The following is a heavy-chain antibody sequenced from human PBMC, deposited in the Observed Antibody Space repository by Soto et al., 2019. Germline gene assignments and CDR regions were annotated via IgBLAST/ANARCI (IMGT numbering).Heavy chain of an antibody. Sequence: QVHLVQSGAEVKKPGSSVKVSCKAAGGTFSTYTLIWVRQAPGQGLEWMGRIIPMLAVTNSAQRFQGRVTLGEDKSAGTAFMELTSLRSDDTAVYYCSIGSWSAETVDSWGQGTMVTVSS. CDR2: IIPMLAVT. V-gene: IGHV1-69*02. CDR1: GGTFSTYT. CDR3: SIGSWSAETVDS. D-gene: IGHD2-2*01. J-gene: IGHJ3*02.